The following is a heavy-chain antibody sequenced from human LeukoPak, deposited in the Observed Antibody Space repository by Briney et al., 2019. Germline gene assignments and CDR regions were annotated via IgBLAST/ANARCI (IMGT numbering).Heavy chain of an antibody. Sequence: PVKVSCKAAGGTFSSYVISWVRQAPGQGLKWRGRTIPILGVAKDPKEYKGRVTITADKSTSTAYMELSSLRSEDTAVYYCARGYYDSSGYYFGYFDSWGQGTLVTVSS. D-gene: IGHD3-22*01. J-gene: IGHJ4*02. CDR3: ARGYYDSSGYYFGYFDS. V-gene: IGHV1-69*04. CDR2: TIPILGVA. CDR1: GGTFSSYV.